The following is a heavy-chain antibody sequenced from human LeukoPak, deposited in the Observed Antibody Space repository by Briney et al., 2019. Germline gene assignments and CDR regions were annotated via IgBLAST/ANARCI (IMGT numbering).Heavy chain of an antibody. V-gene: IGHV4-59*01. J-gene: IGHJ5*02. CDR2: IYNSGTT. Sequence: SQTLSLTCTVSGDSITTYYWTWIRQPPGKGLEWIGEIYNSGTTYNPSLKSRVTMSADRSKNQFSLKVTSVTAADTAVYYCARLRQAFGDQHVGWFDPWGQGILVTVSS. CDR1: GDSITTYY. D-gene: IGHD4-17*01. CDR3: ARLRQAFGDQHVGWFDP.